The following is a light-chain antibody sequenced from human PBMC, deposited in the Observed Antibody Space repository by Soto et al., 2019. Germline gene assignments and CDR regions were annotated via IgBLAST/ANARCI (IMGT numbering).Light chain of an antibody. CDR1: QSSGSNF. J-gene: IGKJ5*01. V-gene: IGKV3-20*01. CDR3: QLYGISPQ. Sequence: DIVLTQSPSTLSLSPGERATLSCKTSQSSGSNFLAWYQHKPGQDPRLRIYASSNRATGIPDRFTGSASGTDFTLTINSLEPEDFAVYYCQLYGISPQFGQGTRLEIK. CDR2: ASS.